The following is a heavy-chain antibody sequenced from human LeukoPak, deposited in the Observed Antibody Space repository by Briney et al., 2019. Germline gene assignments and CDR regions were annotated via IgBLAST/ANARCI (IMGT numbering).Heavy chain of an antibody. CDR1: GFTFSHYW. CDR2: IKQDGSGK. CDR3: ARDLQFRWLQSPFDY. D-gene: IGHD5-24*01. V-gene: IGHV3-7*01. Sequence: GGSLRLSCATSGFTFSHYWMNWVRQAPGKGLEWVANIKQDGSGKYYVDSVKGRFTISRDNAKNSLYLQMNSLRAEDTAVYYCARDLQFRWLQSPFDYWGQGTLVTVSS. J-gene: IGHJ4*02.